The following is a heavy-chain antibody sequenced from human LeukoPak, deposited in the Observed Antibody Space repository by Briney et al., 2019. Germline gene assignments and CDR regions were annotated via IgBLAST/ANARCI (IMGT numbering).Heavy chain of an antibody. CDR2: ISAYNGNT. D-gene: IGHD2-2*01. V-gene: IGHV1-18*01. J-gene: IGHJ4*02. CDR1: GYTFTSYG. Sequence: ASVKVSCKASGYTFTSYGISWVRQAPGQGLEWMGWISAYNGNTNYAQKLQGRVTMTTDTSTSTAYMELRSLRSDDTAVYYCASTGYCSSTSCWSYWGQGTLVTVSS. CDR3: ASTGYCSSTSCWSY.